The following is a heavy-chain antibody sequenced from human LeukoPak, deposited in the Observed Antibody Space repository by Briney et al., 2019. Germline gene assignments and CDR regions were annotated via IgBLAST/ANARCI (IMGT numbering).Heavy chain of an antibody. D-gene: IGHD3-3*01. V-gene: IGHV4-39*07. CDR1: SGSISSSSYY. CDR3: ASARRGDYDFWSGQYYMDV. Sequence: SETLSLTCTVSSGSISSSSYYWGWIRQPPGKGLEWIGSIYYSGSTYYNPSLKSRVTISVDTSKNQFSVKLSSVTAADTAVYYCASARRGDYDFWSGQYYMDVWGKGTTVTVSS. J-gene: IGHJ6*03. CDR2: IYYSGST.